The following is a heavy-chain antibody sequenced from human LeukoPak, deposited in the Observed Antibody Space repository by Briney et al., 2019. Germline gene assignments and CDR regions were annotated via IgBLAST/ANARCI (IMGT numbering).Heavy chain of an antibody. CDR3: AREAGPYTGFDY. CDR2: ISSSSSYI. J-gene: IGHJ4*02. V-gene: IGHV3-21*01. CDR1: GFTFSSYI. Sequence: GGSLRLSCAASGFTFSSYILNWVRQAPGKGLEWVSSISSSSSYIYYADSVKGRFTIPRDNAKNSLYLQMNSLRAEDTAVYYCAREAGPYTGFDYWGQGTLVTVFS. D-gene: IGHD3-16*01.